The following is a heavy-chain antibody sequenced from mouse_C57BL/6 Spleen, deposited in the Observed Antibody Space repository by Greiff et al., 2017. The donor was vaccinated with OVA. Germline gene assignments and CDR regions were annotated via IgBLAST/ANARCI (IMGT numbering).Heavy chain of an antibody. D-gene: IGHD2-4*01. CDR1: GYAFTNYL. CDR2: INPGSGGT. Sequence: QVQLKQSGAELVRPGTSVKVSCKASGYAFTNYLIEWVKQRPGQGLEWIGVINPGSGGTNYNEKFKGKATLTADKSSSTAYMQLSGLTSEDSAVYFCARERGYDYDEGAWFAYWGQGTLVTVSA. V-gene: IGHV1-54*01. CDR3: ARERGYDYDEGAWFAY. J-gene: IGHJ3*01.